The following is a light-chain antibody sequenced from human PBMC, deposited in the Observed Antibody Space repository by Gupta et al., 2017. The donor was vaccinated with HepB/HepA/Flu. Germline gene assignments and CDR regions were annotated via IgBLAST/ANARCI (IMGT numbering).Light chain of an antibody. Sequence: QLVLTQSPSASASLGASVKLTCTLSSGHSSYAIAWHQQQPEKGPRYLMKLNSDGSHSKGDGIPDRCSGSSSGAERYLTISSLQSEDEAEYYCQTWGTGIDVVFGGGTKLTVL. CDR1: SGHSSYA. J-gene: IGLJ2*01. CDR2: LNSDGSH. V-gene: IGLV4-69*01. CDR3: QTWGTGIDVV.